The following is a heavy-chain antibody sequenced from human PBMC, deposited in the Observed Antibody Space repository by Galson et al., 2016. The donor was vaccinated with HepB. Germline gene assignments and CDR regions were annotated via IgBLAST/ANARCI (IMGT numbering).Heavy chain of an antibody. CDR1: GFTFSRYE. J-gene: IGHJ4*02. CDR3: AREMHVAAAAAFDF. CDR2: ISSSGTTI. V-gene: IGHV3-48*03. Sequence: SLRLSCAASGFTFSRYEMNWVRQAPGKGLEWVSYISSSGTTIYYADSVKGLFTISRDNAKNSLYLQMNSLKVEDTAVYYCAREMHVAAAAAFDFWGRGTLVTVSS. D-gene: IGHD6-13*01.